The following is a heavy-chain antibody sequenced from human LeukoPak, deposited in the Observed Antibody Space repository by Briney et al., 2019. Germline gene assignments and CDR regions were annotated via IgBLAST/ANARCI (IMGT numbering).Heavy chain of an antibody. J-gene: IGHJ6*03. CDR1: GFTFSDYY. CDR3: ASQSAAMDYYMDI. V-gene: IGHV3-11*04. CDR2: ISSSGSTI. D-gene: IGHD2-2*01. Sequence: GGSLRLSCAASGFTFSDYYMSWIRQAPGKGLEWVSYISSSGSTIYYADSVKGRFTISRDNAKNSLYLQMNSLRAEDTAVYYCASQSAAMDYYMDIWGKGTTVTVSS.